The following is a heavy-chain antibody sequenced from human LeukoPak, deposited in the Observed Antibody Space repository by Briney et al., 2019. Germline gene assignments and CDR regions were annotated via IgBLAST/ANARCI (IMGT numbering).Heavy chain of an antibody. CDR3: ARHTRLSTDPFDY. D-gene: IGHD3-16*01. CDR1: GGSISSYY. J-gene: IGHJ4*02. V-gene: IGHV4-59*08. Sequence: PSETLSLTCTVSGGSISSYYWSWIRQPPGKGLEWIGYIYYSGSTYYNPSLKSRVTISVDTSKNQFSLKLSSVTAADTAVYYCARHTRLSTDPFDYWGQGTLVTVSS. CDR2: IYYSGST.